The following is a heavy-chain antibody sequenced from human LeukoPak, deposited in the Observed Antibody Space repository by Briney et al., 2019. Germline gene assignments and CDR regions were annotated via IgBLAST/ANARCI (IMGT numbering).Heavy chain of an antibody. CDR1: GFTFSSYS. Sequence: PGGSLRLSCAASGFTFSSYSMNWVRQAPGKGLEWVSYISSSSSTIYYADSVKGRFTISRDNAKNSLYLQMNSLRAEDTAVYYCARDRETYGANSPFDYWGRGTLVTVSS. D-gene: IGHD4-23*01. CDR2: ISSSSSTI. J-gene: IGHJ4*02. V-gene: IGHV3-48*04. CDR3: ARDRETYGANSPFDY.